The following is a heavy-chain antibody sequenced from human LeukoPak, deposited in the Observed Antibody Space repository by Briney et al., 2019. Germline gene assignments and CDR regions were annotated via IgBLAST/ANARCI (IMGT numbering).Heavy chain of an antibody. V-gene: IGHV3-7*01. CDR3: VRDDGATKPC. D-gene: IGHD1-26*01. Sequence: TGGSLRHSCAASGFTLSSYWMSWVRQAPGKGLEWVANIKRDGSEKYYVDSVKGRFTISRDNAKNSLYLQMNSLRVEDTAVYYCVRDDGATKPCWGQGTLVTVSS. CDR2: IKRDGSEK. CDR1: GFTLSSYW. J-gene: IGHJ4*02.